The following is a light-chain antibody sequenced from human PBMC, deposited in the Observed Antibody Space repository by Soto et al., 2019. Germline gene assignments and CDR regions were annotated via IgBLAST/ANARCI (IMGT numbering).Light chain of an antibody. CDR2: KAS. CDR1: QSISYW. V-gene: IGKV1-5*03. CDR3: QQYSTYSIT. J-gene: IGKJ4*01. Sequence: DIQMTQSPSTLSASVGDRVTITCRASQSISYWLAWYQQKPGKAPTVLIYKASVLESGVPSRFSGSGSGTEFTLTISSLQPDDFATYYCQQYSTYSITFGGGTKVEIK.